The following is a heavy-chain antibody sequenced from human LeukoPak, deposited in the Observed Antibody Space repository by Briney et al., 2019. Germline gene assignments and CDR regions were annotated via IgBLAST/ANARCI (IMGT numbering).Heavy chain of an antibody. D-gene: IGHD1-1*01. CDR2: ISSSSSYI. CDR1: GFTFSSYA. CDR3: ARDTTGTGDYYYYMDV. V-gene: IGHV3-21*01. Sequence: PGGSLRLSCAASGFTFSSYAMSWVRQAPGKGLEWVSSISSSSSYIYYADSVKGRFTISRDNAKNSLYLQMDSLRAEDTAVYYCARDTTGTGDYYYYMDVWGKGTTVTVSS. J-gene: IGHJ6*03.